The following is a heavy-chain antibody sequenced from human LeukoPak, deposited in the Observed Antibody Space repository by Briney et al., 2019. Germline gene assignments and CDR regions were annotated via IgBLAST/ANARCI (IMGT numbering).Heavy chain of an antibody. V-gene: IGHV3-48*03. J-gene: IGHJ4*02. CDR1: GFTFSSYE. CDR3: ARAPVVAGEH. Sequence: PGGSLRLSCAASGFTFSSYEMNWVRQAPGKGLEWVSYISSSGSTIYYADSVKGRFTISRDNAKNSLYLQMNSLRAEDTAVYYCARAPVVAGEHWGQGTLVTVSS. CDR2: ISSSGSTI. D-gene: IGHD6-19*01.